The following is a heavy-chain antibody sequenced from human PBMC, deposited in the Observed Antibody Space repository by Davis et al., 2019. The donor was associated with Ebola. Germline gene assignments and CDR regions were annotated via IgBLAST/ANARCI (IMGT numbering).Heavy chain of an antibody. V-gene: IGHV3-23*01. CDR3: ARDLYKLTPIFYGMDV. J-gene: IGHJ6*02. CDR1: GFTVSSNY. D-gene: IGHD4-23*01. CDR2: ISGSGGST. Sequence: PGGSLRLSCAASGFTVSSNYMSWVRQAPGKGLEWVSAISGSGGSTYYADSVKGRFTISRDNSKNTLYLQMNSLRAEDTAVYYCARDLYKLTPIFYGMDVWGQGTTVTVSS.